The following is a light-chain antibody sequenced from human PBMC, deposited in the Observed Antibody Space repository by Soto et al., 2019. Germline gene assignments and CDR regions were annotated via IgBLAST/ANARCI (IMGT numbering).Light chain of an antibody. CDR1: TSDFGGYRY. CDR2: EVT. Sequence: QSALTQPPSASGSPGQSVTISGTGTTSDFGGYRYVSWYQQHPGKAPKLIIYEVTKRPSGVPDRFSGSKSGNTASLTVSGLQTEDEADYYCSSYAGSNIHYVFGTGTKVTVL. CDR3: SSYAGSNIHYV. V-gene: IGLV2-8*01. J-gene: IGLJ1*01.